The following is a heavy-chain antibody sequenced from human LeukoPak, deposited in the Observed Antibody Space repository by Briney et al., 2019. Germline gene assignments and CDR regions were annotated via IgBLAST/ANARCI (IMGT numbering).Heavy chain of an antibody. CDR1: GGTFSSYA. CDR2: IIPILGIA. Sequence: GASVKVSCKASGGTFSSYAISWVRQAPGQGLEWMGRIIPILGIANYAQKFQGRVTNTADKSTSTAYMELSSLRSEDTAVYYCATRTGQSFDYWGQGTLVTVSS. CDR3: ATRTGQSFDY. D-gene: IGHD1-14*01. J-gene: IGHJ4*02. V-gene: IGHV1-69*04.